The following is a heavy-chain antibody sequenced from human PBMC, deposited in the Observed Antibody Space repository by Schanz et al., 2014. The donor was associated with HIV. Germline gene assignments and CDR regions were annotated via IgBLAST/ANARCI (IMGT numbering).Heavy chain of an antibody. Sequence: EVQLLESGGGLVQPGGSLRLSCAASGFTFSNFAMHWVRQAPGKGLEWVSGMSWNRRRIGYGDAVKGRFTISRDNANNFVYLEMNGLRVEDTALYYCAKGIMGATEYYYGMDVWGQGTMVTVSS. D-gene: IGHD1-26*01. CDR1: GFTFSNFA. CDR2: MSWNRRRI. CDR3: AKGIMGATEYYYGMDV. V-gene: IGHV3-9*01. J-gene: IGHJ6*02.